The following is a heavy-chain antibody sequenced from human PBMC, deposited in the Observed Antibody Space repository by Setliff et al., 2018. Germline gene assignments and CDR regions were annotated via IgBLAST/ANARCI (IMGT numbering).Heavy chain of an antibody. Sequence: SETLSLTCTVSGGSVGSGNFYWSWIRQTAGKGLEWIGLIQSSGNTNYNPSLQSRGTISIDTSKNQFSLRMTSVTAADTAVYFCAKEHVVISFVNNVHHHYGMDFWGQGTTVTVSS. D-gene: IGHD3-16*01. V-gene: IGHV4-61*02. CDR3: AKEHVVISFVNNVHHHYGMDF. CDR1: GGSVGSGNFY. CDR2: IQSSGNT. J-gene: IGHJ6*02.